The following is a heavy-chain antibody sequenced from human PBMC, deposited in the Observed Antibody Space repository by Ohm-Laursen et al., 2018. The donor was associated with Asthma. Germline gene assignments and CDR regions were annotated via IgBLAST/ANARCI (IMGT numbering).Heavy chain of an antibody. D-gene: IGHD6-19*01. CDR2: INSDGSST. J-gene: IGHJ6*02. CDR1: GFTFSSYW. Sequence: SLRFSCAASGFTFSSYWMHWVRQAPGKGLVWVSRINSDGSSTSYADSVKGRFTISRDNAKNTLYLQMNSLRAEDTAVYYCARGGQQWLVTPDYYYYGMDVWGQGTTVTVSS. V-gene: IGHV3-74*01. CDR3: ARGGQQWLVTPDYYYYGMDV.